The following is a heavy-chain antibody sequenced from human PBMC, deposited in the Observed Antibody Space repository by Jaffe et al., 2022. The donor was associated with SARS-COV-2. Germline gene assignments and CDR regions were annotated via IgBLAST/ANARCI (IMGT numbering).Heavy chain of an antibody. CDR2: IYYTGST. V-gene: IGHV4-39*01. CDR3: ASPYISSLSIDY. D-gene: IGHD6-13*01. CDR1: GASISSSSYY. J-gene: IGHJ4*02. Sequence: QLQLQESGPGLVKPSETLSLTCAVSGASISSSSYYWGWIRQPPGKGLEWIGSIYYTGSTYYNPSLKSRLTISVDTSKNQFSLKLSSVTAADTAVYYCASPYISSLSIDYWGQGTLVTVSS.